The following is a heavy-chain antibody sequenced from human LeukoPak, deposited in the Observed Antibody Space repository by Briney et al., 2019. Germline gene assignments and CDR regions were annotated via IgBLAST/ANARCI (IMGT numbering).Heavy chain of an antibody. CDR3: GRAFPPLRTSSAGDL. CDR1: GFTFSYYD. Sequence: GGSLRLSCSASGFTFSYYDMKGIRQAPGKGLEWISAISGRSSHTYYGDSVKGRFSISRDNAKNLLYLQMNGLGAEDTAVYYCGRAFPPLRTSSAGDLWGQGTLVTVSS. D-gene: IGHD3-16*01. V-gene: IGHV3-21*06. CDR2: ISGRSSHT. J-gene: IGHJ4*02.